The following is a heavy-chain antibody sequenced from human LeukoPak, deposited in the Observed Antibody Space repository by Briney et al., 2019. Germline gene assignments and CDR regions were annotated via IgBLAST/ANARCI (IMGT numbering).Heavy chain of an antibody. CDR3: ARDIDYYDSSGYYWY. J-gene: IGHJ4*02. D-gene: IGHD3-22*01. CDR1: GFTVSSNY. Sequence: GGSLRLSCAASGFTVSSNYMSWVRQAPGKGLEWVSVIYSGGSTYYADSVKGRFTISRDNSKNTLYLQMNSLRAEDTAVYYCARDIDYYDSSGYYWYWGQGTLVTVSS. CDR2: IYSGGST. V-gene: IGHV3-53*01.